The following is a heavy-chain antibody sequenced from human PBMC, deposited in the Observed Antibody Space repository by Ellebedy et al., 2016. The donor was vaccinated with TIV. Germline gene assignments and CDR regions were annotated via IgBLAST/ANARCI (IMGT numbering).Heavy chain of an antibody. CDR3: TREGRVGFDY. CDR1: GFTFDDYA. J-gene: IGHJ4*02. V-gene: IGHV3-9*01. Sequence: SLKISCVASGFTFDDYAMHWVRQAPGKGLEWVSNISWNSGRRAYADSVKGRFTISRDNAKKSLYLQMSSLTVDDTAVYYCTREGRVGFDYWGQGTLVTVSS. CDR2: ISWNSGRR. D-gene: IGHD3-10*01.